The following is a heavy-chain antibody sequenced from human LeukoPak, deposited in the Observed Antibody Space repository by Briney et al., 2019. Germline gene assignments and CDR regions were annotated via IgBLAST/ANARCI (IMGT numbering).Heavy chain of an antibody. Sequence: GGSLRLSCAASGFTFSSSGMSWVRQAPGKGLEWVSTISGSGSSTYYADSVKGRFTISRDNSKSTLYLQMNSLRAEDTAIYYCAKRDSSNMAYFDPWGQGTLVTVSS. CDR3: AKRDSSNMAYFDP. CDR1: GFTFSSSG. V-gene: IGHV3-23*01. J-gene: IGHJ5*02. CDR2: ISGSGSST. D-gene: IGHD6-13*01.